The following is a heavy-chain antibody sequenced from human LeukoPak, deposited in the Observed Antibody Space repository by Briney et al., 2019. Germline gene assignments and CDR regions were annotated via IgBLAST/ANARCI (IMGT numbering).Heavy chain of an antibody. CDR2: ISSSSSTI. J-gene: IGHJ3*02. Sequence: GGSLRLSCAASGFTFSSYSKSWVRQAPGKGLEWVSYISSSSSTIYYADSVKGRFTISRDNAKNSLYLQMNSLRAEDTAVYYCARDPYGSGSYYNSAFDIWGQGTMVTVSS. V-gene: IGHV3-48*01. CDR1: GFTFSSYS. CDR3: ARDPYGSGSYYNSAFDI. D-gene: IGHD3-10*01.